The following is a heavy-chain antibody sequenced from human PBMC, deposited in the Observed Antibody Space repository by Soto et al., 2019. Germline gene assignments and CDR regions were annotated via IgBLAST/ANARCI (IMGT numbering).Heavy chain of an antibody. J-gene: IGHJ6*02. CDR2: INHSGTT. V-gene: IGHV4-34*01. Sequence: QVQLQQWGAGLLKPSETLALTCGGYRGSFSGFYWSWVRQTPGGGLEWIGEINHSGTTNYIPSFQNRVTISVEKSTNNSALKVTSVTAADAAVYYCARGRGYVYGSNFYGLDGWGQGTTVTVSS. CDR3: ARGRGYVYGSNFYGLDG. D-gene: IGHD6-25*01. CDR1: RGSFSGFY.